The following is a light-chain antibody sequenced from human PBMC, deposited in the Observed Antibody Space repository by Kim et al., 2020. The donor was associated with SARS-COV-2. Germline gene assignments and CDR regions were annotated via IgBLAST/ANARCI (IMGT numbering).Light chain of an antibody. Sequence: SYELTQPLSVSVALGQTARITCGGNNIGSKNVHWYQQNPGQAPVLVIYRDSNRPSGIPERFSGSNSGNTATLTISRAQAGDEADYYCQLWDSSVVFGGGTQLTVL. CDR3: QLWDSSVV. J-gene: IGLJ2*01. CDR1: NIGSKN. V-gene: IGLV3-9*01. CDR2: RDS.